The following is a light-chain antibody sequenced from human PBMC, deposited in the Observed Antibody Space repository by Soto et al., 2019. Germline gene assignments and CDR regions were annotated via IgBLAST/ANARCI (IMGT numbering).Light chain of an antibody. CDR1: QSITNY. J-gene: IGKJ2*01. CDR2: AIS. V-gene: IGKV1-39*01. CDR3: QQSYSTPYT. Sequence: DIQMTQSPSSLSASVGDRVTITCRASQSITNYLNWYQQKPGKAPKLLMYAISTLQSGVPSRFGGSGSGTEFTLTISSLQPDDLATYYCQQSYSTPYTFGQGTKVDIK.